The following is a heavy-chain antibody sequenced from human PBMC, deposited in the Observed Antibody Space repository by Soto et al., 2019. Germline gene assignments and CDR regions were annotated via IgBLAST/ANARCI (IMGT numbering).Heavy chain of an antibody. Sequence: ASVKVSCKASGYTFTGYYMHWVRQAPGQGLEWMGWINPNSGGTNYAQKFQGRVTMTRDTSISTAYMELSRLRSDDTAVYYCARVQKYCSSTRCYTWFVPWGQGTLVTVSS. D-gene: IGHD2-2*02. CDR3: ARVQKYCSSTRCYTWFVP. CDR1: GYTFTGYY. V-gene: IGHV1-2*02. J-gene: IGHJ5*02. CDR2: INPNSGGT.